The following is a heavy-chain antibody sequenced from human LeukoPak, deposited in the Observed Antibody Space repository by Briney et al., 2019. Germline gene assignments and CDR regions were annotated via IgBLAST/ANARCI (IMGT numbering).Heavy chain of an antibody. Sequence: GESLKISCKGSGYIFATYRIGWVRQMPGKGLEWMGIIYPRDSDTRYSPSFQGQVTVSADKSISTAYLQWNTLEASDTAMYYCARRHYSGYDFDFWGQGTLVTVSS. V-gene: IGHV5-51*01. J-gene: IGHJ4*02. CDR1: GYIFATYR. D-gene: IGHD5-12*01. CDR3: ARRHYSGYDFDF. CDR2: IYPRDSDT.